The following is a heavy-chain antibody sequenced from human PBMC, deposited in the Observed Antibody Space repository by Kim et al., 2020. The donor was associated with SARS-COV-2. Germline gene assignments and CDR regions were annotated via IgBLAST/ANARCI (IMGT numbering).Heavy chain of an antibody. CDR3: ARDSSYYDILTGYYNPRGFDY. J-gene: IGHJ4*02. CDR2: INAGNGNT. CDR1: GYTFTSYA. D-gene: IGHD3-9*01. Sequence: ASVKVSCKASGYTFTSYAMHWVRQAPGQRLEWMGWINAGNGNTKYSQKFQGRVTITRDTSASTAYMELSSLRSEDTAVYYCARDSSYYDILTGYYNPRGFDYWGQGTLVTVSS. V-gene: IGHV1-3*01.